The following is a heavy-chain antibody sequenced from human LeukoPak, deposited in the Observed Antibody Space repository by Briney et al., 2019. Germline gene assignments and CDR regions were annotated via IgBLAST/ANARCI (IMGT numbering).Heavy chain of an antibody. D-gene: IGHD5-18*01. CDR2: IILIFGTA. J-gene: IGHJ4*02. V-gene: IGHV1-69*06. Sequence: SVKVSCKASGGTFSSYAISWVRQAPGQGLEWMGGIILIFGTANYAQKFQGRVTITADKSTSTAYMELSSLRSEDTAVYYCARGLVRGYSYGLVSFDYWGQGTLVTVSS. CDR1: GGTFSSYA. CDR3: ARGLVRGYSYGLVSFDY.